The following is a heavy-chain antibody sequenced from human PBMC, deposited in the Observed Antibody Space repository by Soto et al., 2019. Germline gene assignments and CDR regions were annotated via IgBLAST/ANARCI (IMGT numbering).Heavy chain of an antibody. CDR3: ARDPPPTPDLWFGEIMFDY. J-gene: IGHJ4*02. CDR1: GFTFSNYA. Sequence: PGGSLILSCAASGFTFSNYAMHWVRKAPGKGLGWVAVISYDGSNKYYADSVKGRFTISRDNSKNTLYLQMNSLRAEDTAVYYCARDPPPTPDLWFGEIMFDYWGQGTLVTVSS. CDR2: ISYDGSNK. D-gene: IGHD3-10*01. V-gene: IGHV3-30-3*01.